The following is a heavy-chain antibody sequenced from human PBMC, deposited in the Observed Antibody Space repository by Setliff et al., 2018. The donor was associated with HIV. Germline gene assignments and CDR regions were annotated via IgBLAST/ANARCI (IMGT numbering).Heavy chain of an antibody. CDR3: ASRVYYYDSSGYLREEGFDP. CDR1: GGSISHSSYY. Sequence: SETLSLTCTVSGGSISHSSYYWSWIRQPPGKGLAWIGSIHYSGSTYYNPSLKSRVTISVDTSNNQFSLKLSSVTAADAAVYYCASRVYYYDSSGYLREEGFDPWGQGTLVTVSS. J-gene: IGHJ5*02. D-gene: IGHD3-22*01. CDR2: IHYSGST. V-gene: IGHV4-39*01.